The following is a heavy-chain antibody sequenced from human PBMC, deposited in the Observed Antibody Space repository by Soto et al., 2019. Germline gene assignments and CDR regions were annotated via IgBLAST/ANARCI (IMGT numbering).Heavy chain of an antibody. CDR3: ARVSTEVGYCSGGSCYSQYFQH. Sequence: QVQLVQSGAEVKKPGSSVKVSCKASGGTFSSYAISWVRQAPGQGLEWMGGIIPIFGTANYALKFQGRVTITADESTSTAYMELSSLRSEDTAVYYCARVSTEVGYCSGGSCYSQYFQHWGQGTLVTVSS. V-gene: IGHV1-69*01. D-gene: IGHD2-15*01. CDR2: IIPIFGTA. J-gene: IGHJ1*01. CDR1: GGTFSSYA.